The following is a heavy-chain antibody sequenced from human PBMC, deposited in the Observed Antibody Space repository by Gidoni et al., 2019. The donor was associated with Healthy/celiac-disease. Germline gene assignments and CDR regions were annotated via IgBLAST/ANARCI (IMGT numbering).Heavy chain of an antibody. V-gene: IGHV5-51*01. Sequence: EVQLVQSGAEVKKPGESLKISCKGSGYSFTSYWIGWVRQMPGKGLEWMGIIYPGDSDTRYSPSFQGQVTISVDKSISTAYLQWSSLKASDTAMYYCARQPHYDYIWGSLDYWGQGTLVTVSS. J-gene: IGHJ4*02. CDR2: IYPGDSDT. CDR3: ARQPHYDYIWGSLDY. CDR1: GYSFTSYW. D-gene: IGHD3-16*01.